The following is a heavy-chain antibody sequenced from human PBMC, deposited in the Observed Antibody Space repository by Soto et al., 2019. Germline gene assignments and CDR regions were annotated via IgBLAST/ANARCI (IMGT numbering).Heavy chain of an antibody. CDR2: TFYKSRWEN. V-gene: IGHV6-1*01. CDR3: VRGRLHYYAMDV. Sequence: SQTLSLTCALSGDSVSRYGAAWNWVRQSPSRGLEWLGRTFYKSRWENEFAESVKSRIDITADTSTNQFSLHLNSVTPEDTALYYCVRGRLHYYAMDVWGQGTTVTVSS. J-gene: IGHJ6*02. CDR1: GDSVSRYGAA.